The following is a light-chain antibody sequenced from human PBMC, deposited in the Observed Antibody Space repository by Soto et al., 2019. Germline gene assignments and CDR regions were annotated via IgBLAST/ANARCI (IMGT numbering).Light chain of an antibody. J-gene: IGLJ3*02. V-gene: IGLV2-8*01. CDR3: NSYAGSNNWV. CDR1: SSDVGGYNY. CDR2: EVS. Sequence: QPALTQPASVSGSPGQSITISCTGTSSDVGGYNYVSWYQQHPGKAPKLMIYEVSKRPSGVPDRFSGSKSGNTASLTVSGLQAEDEADYYCNSYAGSNNWVFGGGTKVTVL.